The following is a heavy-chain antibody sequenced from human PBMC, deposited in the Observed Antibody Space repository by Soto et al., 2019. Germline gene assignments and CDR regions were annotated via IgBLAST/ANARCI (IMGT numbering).Heavy chain of an antibody. CDR3: ARGLMIRGGYSSVDY. CDR1: GYSFTTYY. CDR2: INPSGGNT. D-gene: IGHD3-10*01. J-gene: IGHJ4*02. V-gene: IGHV1-46*01. Sequence: QVQLVQSGAEVKKPGASVKVSCKASGYSFTTYYMHWVRQAPRQGLEWMGIINPSGGNTNYAQKCEGRVTLTRDTSTGTSYMELSSPRSEDTAVYYCARGLMIRGGYSSVDYWGQGTLVTVSS.